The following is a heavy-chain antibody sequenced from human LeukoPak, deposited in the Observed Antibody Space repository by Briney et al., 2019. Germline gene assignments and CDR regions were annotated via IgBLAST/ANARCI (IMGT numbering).Heavy chain of an antibody. J-gene: IGHJ4*02. Sequence: ASVKVSCKASGYTFTSYDINGVRQATGQGVEWMGWMNPNSGNTGYAQKFQGRVTMTRNTSISTAYMELSSLRPEDTAVYYCARGGSSGWYVDYWGQGTMVTVSS. CDR1: GYTFTSYD. CDR3: ARGGSSGWYVDY. D-gene: IGHD6-19*01. CDR2: MNPNSGNT. V-gene: IGHV1-8*01.